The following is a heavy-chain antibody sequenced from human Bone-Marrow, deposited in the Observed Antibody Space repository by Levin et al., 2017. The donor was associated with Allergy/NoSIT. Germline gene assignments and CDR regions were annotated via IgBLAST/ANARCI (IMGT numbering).Heavy chain of an antibody. CDR3: ARDYCNSTSCYPYYFYIDV. Sequence: KISCKASGGTVSDYPITWVRQAPGQGLEWMGGIIPIFGTANYAQKFQGRVTITADESTSTAYMELSSLRSEDTAMYYCARDYCNSTSCYPYYFYIDVWGKGTTVTVSS. CDR2: IIPIFGTA. D-gene: IGHD2-2*01. V-gene: IGHV1-69*01. CDR1: GGTVSDYP. J-gene: IGHJ6*03.